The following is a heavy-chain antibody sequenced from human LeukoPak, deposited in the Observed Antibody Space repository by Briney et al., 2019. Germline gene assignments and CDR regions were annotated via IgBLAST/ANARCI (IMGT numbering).Heavy chain of an antibody. CDR3: ANLLAVAARTSDY. CDR2: ISGDGGST. V-gene: IGHV3-43*02. J-gene: IGHJ4*02. CDR1: GFTFDDYA. Sequence: GGSLRLSCAASGFTFDDYAMHWVRQAPGKGLEWVSLISGDGGSTYYADSVKGRFTISRDNSKNTLYLQMNSLRAEDTAVYYCANLLAVAARTSDYWGQGTLVTVSS. D-gene: IGHD6-19*01.